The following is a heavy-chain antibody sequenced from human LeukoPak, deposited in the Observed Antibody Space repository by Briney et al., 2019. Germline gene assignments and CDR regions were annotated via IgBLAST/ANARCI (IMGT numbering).Heavy chain of an antibody. D-gene: IGHD1-26*01. CDR2: IYPDDSDT. CDR3: ARYWDSGTYCDY. V-gene: IGHV5-51*01. Sequence: GESLKISCKGSGYKFNAYWIAWVRQMPGERLEWMGIIYPDDSDTRYSPSFQGQVTISVDNSISTAYVQWSSLKASDTAMYYCARYWDSGTYCDYWGQGTQVTVSS. CDR1: GYKFNAYW. J-gene: IGHJ4*02.